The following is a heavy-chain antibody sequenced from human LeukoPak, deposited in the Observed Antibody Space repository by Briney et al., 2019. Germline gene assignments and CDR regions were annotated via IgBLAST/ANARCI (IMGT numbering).Heavy chain of an antibody. Sequence: ASVKVSCKASGYTLTNYGVSWVRQAPGQGLEWMGWISAYNDNTNYAQKFQGRVTMTRDTSISTAYMELSRLRSDDTAVYYCAREGGDSSGYSQRGAFDIWGQGTMVTVSS. V-gene: IGHV1-18*01. CDR3: AREGGDSSGYSQRGAFDI. D-gene: IGHD3-22*01. J-gene: IGHJ3*02. CDR2: ISAYNDNT. CDR1: GYTLTNYG.